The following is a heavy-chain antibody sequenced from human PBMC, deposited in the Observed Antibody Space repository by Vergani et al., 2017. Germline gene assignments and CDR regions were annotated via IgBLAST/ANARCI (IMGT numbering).Heavy chain of an antibody. CDR2: IDWDDDK. J-gene: IGHJ4*02. Sequence: QVTLRESGPALVKPTQTLTLTCTFSGFSLSTSGMCVSWIRQPPGKAQEWLALIDWDDDKYYSTSLKTRLTIRKDTSKNQVVLTMTNMDPVDTATYYCARTRYGDEPLGAADYWGQGTLVTVSS. CDR1: GFSLSTSGMC. D-gene: IGHD4-17*01. CDR3: ARTRYGDEPLGAADY. V-gene: IGHV2-70*01.